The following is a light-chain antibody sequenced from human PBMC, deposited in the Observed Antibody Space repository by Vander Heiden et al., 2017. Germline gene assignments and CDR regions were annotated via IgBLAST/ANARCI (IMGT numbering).Light chain of an antibody. CDR2: DAS. CDR1: QSVNTY. Sequence: EIVLTQSPSTLSLSPGERATLTCRASQSVNTYLAWYQQKPGQAPRLLIYDASNRATGVPSRFSGSGSGTDFTLTISSLEPEDCAVYYCQQRNNWPLTFGGGTKVEIK. CDR3: QQRNNWPLT. J-gene: IGKJ4*01. V-gene: IGKV3-11*01.